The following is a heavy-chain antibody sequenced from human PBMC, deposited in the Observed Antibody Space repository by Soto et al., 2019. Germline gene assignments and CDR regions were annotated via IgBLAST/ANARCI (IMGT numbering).Heavy chain of an antibody. V-gene: IGHV4-34*01. D-gene: IGHD3-9*01. Sequence: PSETLSLTCAVYGGSFSGYYWSWIRQPPGKGLEWIGEINHSGSTNYNPSLKSRVTISVDTSKNQFSLKLSSVTAADTAVYYCARGERPLRYLDWSYRAPYFDYWGQGTLVTVSS. CDR2: INHSGST. CDR3: ARGERPLRYLDWSYRAPYFDY. J-gene: IGHJ4*02. CDR1: GGSFSGYY.